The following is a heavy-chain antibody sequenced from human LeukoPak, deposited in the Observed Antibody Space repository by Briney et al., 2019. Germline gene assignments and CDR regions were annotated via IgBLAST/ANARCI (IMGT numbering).Heavy chain of an antibody. V-gene: IGHV3-74*01. CDR3: ARGKFGELSHFDY. CDR1: GFTLNTYW. CDR2: FNSGGSSI. J-gene: IGHJ4*02. Sequence: GGSLRLSCAASGFTLNTYWMHWVRRAPGRGMVWVSRFNSGGSSISYAASVKGRFTISRDNAKNTLFLQMDSLRAEDTAVYYCARGKFGELSHFDYWGQGTLVTVSS. D-gene: IGHD3-10*01.